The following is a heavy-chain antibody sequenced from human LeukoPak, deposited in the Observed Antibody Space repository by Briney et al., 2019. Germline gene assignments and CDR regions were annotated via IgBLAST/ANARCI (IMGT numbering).Heavy chain of an antibody. CDR3: ARGGRHSYGPRPFDY. D-gene: IGHD5-18*01. CDR1: GGSFSGYY. V-gene: IGHV4-34*01. CDR2: INHSGST. J-gene: IGHJ4*02. Sequence: SENLSLTCAVYGGSFSGYYWSWIRQPPGKGLEWIGEINHSGSTNYNPSLKSRVTISVDTSKNQFSLKLSSVTAADTAVYYCARGGRHSYGPRPFDYWGQGTLVTVSS.